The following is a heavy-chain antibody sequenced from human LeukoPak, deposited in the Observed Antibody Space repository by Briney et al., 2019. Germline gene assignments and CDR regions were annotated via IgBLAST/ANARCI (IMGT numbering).Heavy chain of an antibody. J-gene: IGHJ4*01. CDR1: GFTFSTYS. V-gene: IGHV3-48*02. CDR2: ISSSSSII. D-gene: IGHD2-21*02. CDR3: ARDRGAYCGGDCYLGFDY. Sequence: GGSLRLSCAASGFTFSTYSMNWVRQAPGKGLEWVSYISSSSSIIYYVESVKGRFTIPRDNAKNSLYLQMNSLRDEDTAVYYCARDRGAYCGGDCYLGFDYWGRGTLVTVSS.